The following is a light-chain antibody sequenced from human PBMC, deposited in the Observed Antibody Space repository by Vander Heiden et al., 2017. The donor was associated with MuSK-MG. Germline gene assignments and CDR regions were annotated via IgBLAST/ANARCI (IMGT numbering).Light chain of an antibody. V-gene: IGKV4-1*01. J-gene: IGKJ2*01. CDR1: QSVLYSSNNKNY. Sequence: DIVMTQSPDSLAVSLGERATINCKSSQSVLYSSNNKNYLAWYQQKPRQPPKLLIYWASTRESGVPDRFSGSGSGTDFTLTISSLQAEDVAVYYCQQDDSTRHTFGQGTKLEIK. CDR3: QQDDSTRHT. CDR2: WAS.